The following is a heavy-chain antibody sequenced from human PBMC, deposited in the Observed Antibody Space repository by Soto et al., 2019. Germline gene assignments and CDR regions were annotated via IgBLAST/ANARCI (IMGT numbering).Heavy chain of an antibody. CDR2: INAGNGNT. J-gene: IGHJ6*03. V-gene: IGHV1-3*01. CDR3: VRQDFSRYSSSSRSSYYYYMDV. CDR1: GYTFTSYA. Sequence: ASVKVSCKASGYTFTSYAMHWVRQAPGQRLEWMGWINAGNGNTKYSQKFQGRVTITRDTSASTAYMELSSLRSEDTAVYYCVRQDFSRYSSSSRSSYYYYMDVWGKGTTVTVSS. D-gene: IGHD6-13*01.